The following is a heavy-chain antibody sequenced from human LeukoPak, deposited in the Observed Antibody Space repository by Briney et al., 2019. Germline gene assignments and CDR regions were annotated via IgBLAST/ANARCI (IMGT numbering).Heavy chain of an antibody. CDR3: ATDQVATVGPFGA. CDR2: IYSGGST. Sequence: GGSLRLSCAASGITVSSRYMSWVRQAPGKGLEWVSVIYSGGSTHYADSVQGRFTISRDNSKNTLYLQMQSLRAEDTAVYFCATDQVATVGPFGAWGQGTLVTVSS. V-gene: IGHV3-66*01. J-gene: IGHJ5*02. CDR1: GITVSSRY. D-gene: IGHD3-16*01.